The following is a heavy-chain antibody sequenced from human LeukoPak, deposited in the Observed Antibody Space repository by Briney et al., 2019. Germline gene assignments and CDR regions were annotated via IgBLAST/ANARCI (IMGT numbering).Heavy chain of an antibody. Sequence: SETLSLTRAVYGGSFSGYYWSWIRQPPGKGLEWIGEINHSGSTNYNPSLKSRVTISVDTSKNQFSLKLSSVTAADTAVYYCAREGGAAGGWGQGTLVTVFS. J-gene: IGHJ4*02. D-gene: IGHD6-13*01. CDR2: INHSGST. CDR3: AREGGAAGG. V-gene: IGHV4-34*01. CDR1: GGSFSGYY.